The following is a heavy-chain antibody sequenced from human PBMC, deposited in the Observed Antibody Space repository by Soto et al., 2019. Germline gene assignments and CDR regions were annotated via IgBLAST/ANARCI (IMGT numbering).Heavy chain of an antibody. CDR3: ARRESSGWLHSAFDI. V-gene: IGHV1-69*13. CDR1: GGTISSYA. D-gene: IGHD6-19*01. CDR2: IIPIFGTA. J-gene: IGHJ3*02. Sequence: SVNVSCKTSGGTISSYAISWVRQAPGQGLEWMGGIIPIFGTANYAQKFQGRVTITADESTSTAYMELSSLRSEDTAVYYCARRESSGWLHSAFDIWGQGTMVTVSS.